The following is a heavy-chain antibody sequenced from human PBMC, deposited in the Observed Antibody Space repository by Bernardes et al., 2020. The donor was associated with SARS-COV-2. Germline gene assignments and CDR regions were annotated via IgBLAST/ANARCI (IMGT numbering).Heavy chain of an antibody. Sequence: GGSLRLSCVASGFNFSSYGIHWVRQAPGKGLEYVSVINSNGGSTYYANSVKGRFSISRDNSKNTVYLQMGSLRVEDMAVYYCAREEGSGWHRAGAMDVWGQGTTVTVSS. CDR3: AREEGSGWHRAGAMDV. V-gene: IGHV3-64*01. J-gene: IGHJ6*02. D-gene: IGHD6-19*01. CDR2: INSNGGST. CDR1: GFNFSSYG.